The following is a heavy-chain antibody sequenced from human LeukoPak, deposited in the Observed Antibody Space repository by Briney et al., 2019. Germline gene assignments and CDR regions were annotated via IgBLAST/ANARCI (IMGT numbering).Heavy chain of an antibody. CDR1: GGSISSSDYF. V-gene: IGHV4-39*07. D-gene: IGHD6-6*01. CDR2: VKYSGGA. Sequence: SSETLSLTCTVSGGSISSSDYFWGWIRQPPGKGLEWIGGVKYSGGAYYNPSLKSRVTVSVDTSKNQFSLKLSSVTAADTAVYYCARLSIAARPAPDYWGQGTLVTVSS. CDR3: ARLSIAARPAPDY. J-gene: IGHJ4*02.